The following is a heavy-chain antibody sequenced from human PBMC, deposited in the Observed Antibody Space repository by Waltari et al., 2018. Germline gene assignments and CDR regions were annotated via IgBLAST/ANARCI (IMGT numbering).Heavy chain of an antibody. CDR3: ARESGSPYYGMDV. CDR1: GGTFRSYA. D-gene: IGHD1-26*01. Sequence: QVQLVQSGAEVKKPGSSVKVSCKASGGTFRSYAISWVRQAPGQGLEWRGGIIPIFGTANYAQKCQGRVTMTMDTFISTAYMELSRLRSDDTAVYYCARESGSPYYGMDVWGQGTTVTVSS. CDR2: IIPIFGTA. V-gene: IGHV1-69*05. J-gene: IGHJ6*02.